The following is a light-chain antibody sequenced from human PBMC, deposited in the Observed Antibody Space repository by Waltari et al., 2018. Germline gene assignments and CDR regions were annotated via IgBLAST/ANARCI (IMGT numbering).Light chain of an antibody. CDR3: QSYDSSNFI. J-gene: IGLJ2*01. CDR2: EDT. Sequence: NFFLTQPHSVSESPGKTVIITCTRSSGSIASNYVPWYQLRPGSTPVTVIYEDTQRPSGVSDRFSGSLDSSSNSATLTISGLKTEDEADYYCQSYDSSNFIFGGGTTLTVL. V-gene: IGLV6-57*01. CDR1: SGSIASNY.